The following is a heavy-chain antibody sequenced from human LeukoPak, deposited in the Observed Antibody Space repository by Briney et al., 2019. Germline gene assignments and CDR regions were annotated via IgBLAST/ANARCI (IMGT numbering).Heavy chain of an antibody. CDR3: ARDQEGFDY. CDR2: IYPRDGST. J-gene: IGHJ4*02. V-gene: IGHV1-46*01. Sequence: ASVTVSCKASGYTFTSNYIHWVRQAPGQGLEWMGMIYPRDGSTSYAQKFQGRVTVTRDTSTSTVHMELSGLRSEATAVYYCARDQEGFDYWGQGTLVTVSS. CDR1: GYTFTSNY.